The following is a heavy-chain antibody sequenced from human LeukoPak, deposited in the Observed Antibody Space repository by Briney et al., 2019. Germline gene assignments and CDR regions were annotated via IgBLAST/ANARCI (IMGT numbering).Heavy chain of an antibody. CDR2: MNPNSGNT. D-gene: IGHD6-13*01. CDR3: ARRRLSSRGVGYNWFDP. Sequence: ASVKVSCKASGYTFTSYDINWVRQATGQGLEWMGWMNPNSGNTGYAQKFQGRVTMTRNTSISTAYMERSSLRSEDTAVYYCARRRLSSRGVGYNWFDPWGQGTLVTVSS. CDR1: GYTFTSYD. J-gene: IGHJ5*02. V-gene: IGHV1-8*01.